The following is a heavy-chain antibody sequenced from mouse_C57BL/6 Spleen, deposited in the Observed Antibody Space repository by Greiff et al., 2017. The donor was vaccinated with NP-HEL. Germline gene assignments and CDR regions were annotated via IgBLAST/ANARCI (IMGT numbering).Heavy chain of an antibody. V-gene: IGHV1-82*01. CDR3: ARGGDYDDFDY. CDR2: IYPGDGDT. J-gene: IGHJ2*01. D-gene: IGHD2-4*01. CDR1: GYAFSSSW. Sequence: VQLQQSGPELVKPGASVKISCKASGYAFSSSWMNWVKQRPGKGLEWIGRIYPGDGDTNYNGKFKGKATLTADKSSSTAYMQLSSLTSEDSAVYFCARGGDYDDFDYWGQGTTLTVSS.